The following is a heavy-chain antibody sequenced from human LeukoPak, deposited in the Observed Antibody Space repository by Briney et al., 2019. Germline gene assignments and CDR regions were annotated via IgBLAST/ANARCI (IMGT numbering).Heavy chain of an antibody. CDR2: IYYSGST. D-gene: IGHD5-18*01. CDR3: AREVAYSYGSSSRFDP. V-gene: IGHV4-59*12. J-gene: IGHJ5*02. Sequence: SETLSLTCTVSGGSISSYYWSWIRQPPGKGLEWIGYIYYSGSTNYNPSLKSRVTISVDTSKNQFSLILSSVTAADTAVYYCAREVAYSYGSSSRFDPWGQGTLVTVSS. CDR1: GGSISSYY.